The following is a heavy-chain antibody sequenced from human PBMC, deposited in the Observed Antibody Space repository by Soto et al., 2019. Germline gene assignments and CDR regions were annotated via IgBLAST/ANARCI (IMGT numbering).Heavy chain of an antibody. CDR1: GYTFTSNA. CDR2: IGGGDGNT. V-gene: IGHV1-3*01. J-gene: IGHJ4*02. Sequence: QVQLEQSGAEVKKPGASVKISCRTSGYTFTSNAIHWVRQAPGQRLEWMGWIGGGDGNTKYSQKLXCRVTMTIXXXATTAYMELSSLRSEDTSMYYCARGQSDGWYHDYWGQGTLVTVSS. CDR3: ARGQSDGWYHDY. D-gene: IGHD6-19*01.